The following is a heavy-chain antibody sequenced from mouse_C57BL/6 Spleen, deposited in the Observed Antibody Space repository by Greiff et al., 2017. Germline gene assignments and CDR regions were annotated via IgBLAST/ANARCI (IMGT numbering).Heavy chain of an antibody. V-gene: IGHV1-20*01. CDR1: GYSFTGYF. D-gene: IGHD2-5*01. CDR2: INPYNGDT. J-gene: IGHJ1*03. Sequence: VQLQQSGPELVKPGASVKISCKASGYSFTGYFMNWVMQSHGKSLEWIGRINPYNGDTFYNQKFKGKATLTVDKSSSTAHMQLRSLTSEDSAVYYCAGRGSNYRYFEGWGTGTTVTVSS. CDR3: AGRGSNYRYFEG.